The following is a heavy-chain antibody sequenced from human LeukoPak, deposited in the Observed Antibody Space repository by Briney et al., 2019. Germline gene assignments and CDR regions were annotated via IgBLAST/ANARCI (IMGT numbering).Heavy chain of an antibody. CDR1: GFTFSSYA. V-gene: IGHV3-23*01. CDR2: ISGSGDT. CDR3: AKDRVAAIGGWFDP. Sequence: GGSLRLSCAASGFTFSSYAMSWVRQAPGKGLEWVSAISGSGDTNYADSVKGRFTISRDNSRKMLYLQLNSLRAEDTAVYYCAKDRVAAIGGWFDPWGQGTLVTVSS. D-gene: IGHD6-13*01. J-gene: IGHJ5*02.